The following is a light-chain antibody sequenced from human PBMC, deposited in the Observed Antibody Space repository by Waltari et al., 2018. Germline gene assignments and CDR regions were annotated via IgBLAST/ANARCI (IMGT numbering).Light chain of an antibody. Sequence: EIVMTQSPATLSVSPGERAILSFRASQSVTTNLAWYQQKPGQAPRLLIYGASTRATDIPARFSGSGSGTEFTLTISSLQSEDCAVYYCHQYNDGPPFNFGQGTKLEIK. CDR2: GAS. J-gene: IGKJ2*01. V-gene: IGKV3-15*01. CDR3: HQYNDGPPFN. CDR1: QSVTTN.